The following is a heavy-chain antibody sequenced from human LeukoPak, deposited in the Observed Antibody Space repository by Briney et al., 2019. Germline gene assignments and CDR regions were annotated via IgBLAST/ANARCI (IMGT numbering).Heavy chain of an antibody. CDR1: GYTFTGYY. V-gene: IGHV1-2*02. D-gene: IGHD1-1*01. Sequence: VSVKVSCKASGYTFTGYYMHWVRQAPGQGLEWMGWINPNSGGTNYAQKFRGRVTMTRDTSISTAYMELSRLRSDDTAVYYCARDSSTTGTTGDYWGQGTLVTVSS. CDR2: INPNSGGT. J-gene: IGHJ4*02. CDR3: ARDSSTTGTTGDY.